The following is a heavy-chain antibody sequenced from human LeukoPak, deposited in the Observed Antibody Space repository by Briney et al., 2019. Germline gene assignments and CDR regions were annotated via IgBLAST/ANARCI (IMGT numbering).Heavy chain of an antibody. J-gene: IGHJ4*02. CDR1: GFTFSSYA. D-gene: IGHD4-17*01. Sequence: GGSLRLSCAASGFTFSSYAITWVRQAPGKGLEWVSAVSSNGAKTYYADSVKGRFTISRDNYKNMVFLQMNSLRAEDTAIYYCAREPTVTTSGFWGQGTLVTVSS. V-gene: IGHV3-23*01. CDR3: AREPTVTTSGF. CDR2: VSSNGAKT.